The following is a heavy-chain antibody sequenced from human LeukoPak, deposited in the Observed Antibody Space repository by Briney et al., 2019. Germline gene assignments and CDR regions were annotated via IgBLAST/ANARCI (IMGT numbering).Heavy chain of an antibody. CDR3: ARTMIQLWFGSYSYYMDV. CDR2: INWHGGST. Sequence: GGSLRLSCAASGFTFDDYGMSWVRQAPGKGLEWVSGINWHGGSTGYADSVKGRFTNSRDNAKNSLYLQMNSLRAEDTALYYCARTMIQLWFGSYSYYMDVWGKGTTVTVSS. D-gene: IGHD5-18*01. CDR1: GFTFDDYG. J-gene: IGHJ6*03. V-gene: IGHV3-20*04.